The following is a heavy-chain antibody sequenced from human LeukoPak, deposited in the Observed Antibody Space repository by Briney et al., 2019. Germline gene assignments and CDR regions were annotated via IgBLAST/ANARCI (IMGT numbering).Heavy chain of an antibody. CDR3: ARQYCSGGSCYSSY. D-gene: IGHD2-15*01. J-gene: IGHJ4*02. Sequence: GGSLRLSCAASGFTFSSYSMYWVRQAPGKGLEWVSSISSSSSYIYYADSVKGRFTISRDNAKNSLYLQMNSLRAEDTAVYYCARQYCSGGSCYSSYWGQGTLVTVSS. V-gene: IGHV3-21*01. CDR1: GFTFSSYS. CDR2: ISSSSSYI.